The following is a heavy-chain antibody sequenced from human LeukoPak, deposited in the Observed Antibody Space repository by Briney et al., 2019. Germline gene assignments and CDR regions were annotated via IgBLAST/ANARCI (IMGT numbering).Heavy chain of an antibody. CDR2: IGSSRSTI. D-gene: IGHD3-22*01. V-gene: IGHV3-48*01. CDR3: ARDHHRRLYDSQARDTFDI. J-gene: IGHJ3*02. CDR1: GFTLRRSA. Sequence: GGSLRLSCAASGFTLRRSAMSWVRQAPGKGLEWVSYIGSSRSTIYYADSVKGRFTISRDNAKNSLYLQMNSLRAEDTAVYYCARDHHRRLYDSQARDTFDIWGQGTMVTVSS.